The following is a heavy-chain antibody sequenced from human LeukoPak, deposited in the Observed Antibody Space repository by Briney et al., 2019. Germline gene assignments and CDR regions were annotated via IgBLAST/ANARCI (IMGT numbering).Heavy chain of an antibody. CDR1: GFTFSSYS. CDR3: ARFGYSYGTYYMDV. D-gene: IGHD5-18*01. CDR2: ISSSSSYI. J-gene: IGHJ6*03. Sequence: GGSLRLSCAASGFTFSSYSMNWVRQAPGKRLEWVSSISSSSSYIYYADSVKGRFTISRDNAKNSLYLQMNSLRAEDTAVYYCARFGYSYGTYYMDVWGKGTTVTVSS. V-gene: IGHV3-21*01.